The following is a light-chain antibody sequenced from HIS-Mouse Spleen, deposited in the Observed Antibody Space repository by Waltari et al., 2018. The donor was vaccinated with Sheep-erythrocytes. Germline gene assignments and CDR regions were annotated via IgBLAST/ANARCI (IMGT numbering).Light chain of an antibody. J-gene: IGLJ3*02. CDR1: SSDVGGYNY. CDR3: CSYAGSYTFWV. CDR2: DVS. Sequence: QSALTQPRSVSGSPGQSVTISCTGTSSDVGGYNYVSWYQQHPGKAPKLMIYDVSKRPSGVPDSFSGSKSGNTAPLTISGLQAEDEADYYCCSYAGSYTFWVFGGGTKLTVL. V-gene: IGLV2-11*01.